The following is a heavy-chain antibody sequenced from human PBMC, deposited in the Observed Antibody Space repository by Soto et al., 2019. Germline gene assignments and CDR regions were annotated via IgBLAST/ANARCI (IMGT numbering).Heavy chain of an antibody. V-gene: IGHV4-59*01. Sequence: SETLSLTCTVSGGSINSYYWNWIRQPPGKGLESIGCIYYTGTTYYIPSLKSRVTISVDTSNNQFSLKLTSVTAADTAVYYCARSRGRAVAVDYWGQGALVTVSS. CDR3: ARSRGRAVAVDY. CDR1: GGSINSYY. J-gene: IGHJ4*02. D-gene: IGHD6-19*01. CDR2: IYYTGTT.